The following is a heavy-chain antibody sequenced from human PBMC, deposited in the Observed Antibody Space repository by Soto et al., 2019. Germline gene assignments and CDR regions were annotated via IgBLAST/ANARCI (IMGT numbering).Heavy chain of an antibody. V-gene: IGHV3-30-3*01. J-gene: IGHJ3*02. D-gene: IGHD5-12*01. CDR1: GFTFSSYA. Sequence: QVQLVESGGGVVQPGRSLRLSCAASGFTFSSYAMHWVRQAPGKGLEWVAVISYDGSNKYYADSVKGRFTISRDNSKNQLYLQMNSLRDEDTAVYYCASQRVMATIRDDAFDIWGQGTMVTVSS. CDR3: ASQRVMATIRDDAFDI. CDR2: ISYDGSNK.